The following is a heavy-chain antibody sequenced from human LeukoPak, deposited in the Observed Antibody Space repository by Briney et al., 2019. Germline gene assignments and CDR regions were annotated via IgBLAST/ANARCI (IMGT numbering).Heavy chain of an antibody. CDR3: ARASEYSSSQGPIDYYYYGMDV. J-gene: IGHJ6*02. Sequence: ASVKVSRKASGGTFSSYAISWVRQAPGQGLEWMGGIIPIFGTANYAQKFQGRVTITADESTSTAYMELSSLRSEDTAVYYCARASEYSSSQGPIDYYYYGMDVWGQGTTVTVSS. CDR2: IIPIFGTA. CDR1: GGTFSSYA. D-gene: IGHD6-6*01. V-gene: IGHV1-69*13.